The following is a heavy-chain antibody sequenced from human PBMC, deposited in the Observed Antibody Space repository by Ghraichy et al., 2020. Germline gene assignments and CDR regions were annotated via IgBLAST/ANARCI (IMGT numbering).Heavy chain of an antibody. V-gene: IGHV4-59*01. CDR3: ARDGGVSIFGVVTRDYYYYYGMDV. Sequence: SETLSLTCTVSGGSISSYYWSWIRQPPGKGLEWIGYIYYSGSTNYNPSLKSRVTISVDTSKNQFSLKLSSVTAADTAVYYCARDGGVSIFGVVTRDYYYYYGMDVWGQGTTVTVSS. D-gene: IGHD3-3*01. J-gene: IGHJ6*02. CDR2: IYYSGST. CDR1: GGSISSYY.